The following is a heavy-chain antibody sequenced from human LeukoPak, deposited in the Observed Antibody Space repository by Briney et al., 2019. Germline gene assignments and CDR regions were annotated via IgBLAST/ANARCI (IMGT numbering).Heavy chain of an antibody. CDR1: GFTFSSYA. V-gene: IGHV3-23*01. J-gene: IGHJ4*02. CDR2: ISGSGGST. Sequence: PGGSLRLSCAASGFTFSSYAMSWVCQAPGKGLEWVSAISGSGGSTYYADSVKGRFTISRDNSKNTLYLQMNSLRAEDIAVYYCAKTSDILTGYYRPDYFDYWGQGTLVTVSS. D-gene: IGHD3-9*01. CDR3: AKTSDILTGYYRPDYFDY.